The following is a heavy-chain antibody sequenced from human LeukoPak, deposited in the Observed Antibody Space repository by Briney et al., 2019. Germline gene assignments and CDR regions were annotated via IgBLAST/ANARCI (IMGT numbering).Heavy chain of an antibody. CDR2: ISREGGIA. J-gene: IGHJ4*02. V-gene: IGHV3-30-3*01. Sequence: GRSLRLSCATSGFIFSTCDMHWVRQAPGKGLEWVAVISREGGIAYHADSVKGRFTISRDNSKNTLYLQMNSLRADDTAVYYCARHFTTGSIDYWGQGNLVTVSS. CDR3: ARHFTTGSIDY. D-gene: IGHD3-9*01. CDR1: GFIFSTCD.